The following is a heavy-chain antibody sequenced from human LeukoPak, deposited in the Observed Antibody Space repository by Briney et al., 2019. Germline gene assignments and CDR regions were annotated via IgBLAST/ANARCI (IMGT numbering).Heavy chain of an antibody. Sequence: ASVKVSCKTSGYTFTGYYVHWVRQAPGQGLEWMGWINCNSGGTRYAQKFQGRVTMTRDTSISTAYMELSRLRSDDTAVYYCARVDRTAPTRRPLLLWGQGTLVTVSS. CDR2: INCNSGGT. V-gene: IGHV1-2*02. CDR1: GYTFTGYY. J-gene: IGHJ4*02. CDR3: ARVDRTAPTRRPLLL. D-gene: IGHD2-15*01.